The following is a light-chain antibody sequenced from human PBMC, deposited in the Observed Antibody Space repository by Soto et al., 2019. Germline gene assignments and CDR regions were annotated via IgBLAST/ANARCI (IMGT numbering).Light chain of an antibody. J-gene: IGKJ1*01. CDR1: QNVDNY. CDR2: TTS. V-gene: IGKV1-39*01. CDR3: QQGYSNRWT. Sequence: DIQMTQSPSSLSASIGDRVTITCRARQNVDNYVNWYQQKPGKAPNLLIYTTSSLLSGVPSRFSGSGSGTEFTLTISSLQPDDFATYYCQQGYSNRWTFGQGTKVDVK.